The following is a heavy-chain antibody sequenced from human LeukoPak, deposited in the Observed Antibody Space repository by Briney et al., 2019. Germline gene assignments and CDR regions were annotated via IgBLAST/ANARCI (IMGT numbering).Heavy chain of an antibody. Sequence: SSETLSLTCTVSGGSISSYYWSWIRQPPGKGLEWIGYIYYSGSTNYNPSLKSRVTISVDTSKNQFSLKLSSVTAADTAVHYCARRLTYYYDSSGYAFDIWGQGTMVTVSS. CDR1: GGSISSYY. V-gene: IGHV4-59*01. CDR2: IYYSGST. J-gene: IGHJ3*02. D-gene: IGHD3-22*01. CDR3: ARRLTYYYDSSGYAFDI.